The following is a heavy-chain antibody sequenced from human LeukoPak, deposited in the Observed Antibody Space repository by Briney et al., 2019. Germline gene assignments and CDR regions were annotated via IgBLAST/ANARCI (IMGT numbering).Heavy chain of an antibody. D-gene: IGHD2-21*02. CDR1: GFTVDSNY. J-gene: IGHJ4*02. V-gene: IGHV3-53*01. CDR2: IYTGGNT. CDR3: AVSPTCGRDCSHLRGTFEC. Sequence: GGSLRLSCAASGFTVDSNYLSWVRQAPGKGLEWVSTIYTGGNTYYAASVKGRFTISRDNSKNTVYLQMNSLRAEDTAVYYCAVSPTCGRDCSHLRGTFECWGQGTLATVSS.